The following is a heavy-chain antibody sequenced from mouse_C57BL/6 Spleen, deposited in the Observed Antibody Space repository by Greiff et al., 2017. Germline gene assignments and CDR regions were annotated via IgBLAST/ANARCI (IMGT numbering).Heavy chain of an antibody. D-gene: IGHD4-1*01. Sequence: VQLKESGPELVKPGASVKISCKASGYSFTGYYLNWVKQSPEKSLEWIGEINPSTGGTTYNQKFKAKTTLTVDKSSSTAYMQLKSLTSEDSAVYYCARRGELGQDYWGQGTTLTVSS. CDR1: GYSFTGYY. CDR3: ARRGELGQDY. V-gene: IGHV1-42*01. J-gene: IGHJ2*01. CDR2: INPSTGGT.